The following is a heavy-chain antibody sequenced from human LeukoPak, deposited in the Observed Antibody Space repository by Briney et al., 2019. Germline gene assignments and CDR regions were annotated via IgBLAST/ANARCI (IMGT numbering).Heavy chain of an antibody. V-gene: IGHV4-4*09. CDR2: IYTSGST. D-gene: IGHD3-3*01. Sequence: TPSETLSLTCTVSGGSISSYYWSWIRQPPGKGLEWIGYIYTSGSTNYNPSLKSRVTISVDTSKNQFSLKLSSVTAADTAVYYCARGPITILFRYFDYWGPGTLVTVSS. CDR1: GGSISSYY. CDR3: ARGPITILFRYFDY. J-gene: IGHJ4*02.